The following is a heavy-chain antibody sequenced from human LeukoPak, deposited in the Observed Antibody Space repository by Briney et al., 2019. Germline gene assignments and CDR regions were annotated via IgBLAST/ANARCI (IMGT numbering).Heavy chain of an antibody. CDR3: ARGGHYYDSSGYYYFDY. CDR2: IYYSGST. J-gene: IGHJ4*02. Sequence: SETLSLTCTVSGGSISSYYWSWIRQPPGKELEWIGYIYYSGSTNYNPSLKSRVTISVDTSKNQFSLKLSSVTAADTAVYYCARGGHYYDSSGYYYFDYWGQGTWSPSPQ. V-gene: IGHV4-59*01. D-gene: IGHD3-22*01. CDR1: GGSISSYY.